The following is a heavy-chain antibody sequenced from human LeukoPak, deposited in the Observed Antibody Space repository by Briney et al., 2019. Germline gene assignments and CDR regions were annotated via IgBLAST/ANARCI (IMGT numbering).Heavy chain of an antibody. J-gene: IGHJ4*02. V-gene: IGHV4-61*02. CDR2: ISPSGST. Sequence: SETLSLTCTVSGGSINGGNYYWTWLRQPAGKGLEWIGRISPSGSTNHSPSLTSRVTISVDTSKNQFSLKLSSVTAADTAVYYCARVGRRDYWGQGALVTVSS. CDR1: GGSINGGNYY. CDR3: ARVGRRDY.